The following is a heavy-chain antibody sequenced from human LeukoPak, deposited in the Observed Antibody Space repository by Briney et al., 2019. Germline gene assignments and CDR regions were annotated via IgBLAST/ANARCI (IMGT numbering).Heavy chain of an antibody. V-gene: IGHV1-69*13. CDR2: IIPIFGTA. D-gene: IGHD1-7*01. CDR1: GYTFTSYD. Sequence: SVKVSCKASGYTFTSYDINWVRQATGQGLEWMGGIIPIFGTANYAQKFQGRVTITADESTSTAYMELSSLRSEDTAVYYCARVGHNWNYGWFDPWGQGTLVTVSS. J-gene: IGHJ5*02. CDR3: ARVGHNWNYGWFDP.